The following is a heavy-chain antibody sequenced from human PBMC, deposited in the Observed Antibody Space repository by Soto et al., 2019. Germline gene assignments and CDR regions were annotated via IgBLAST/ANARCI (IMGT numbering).Heavy chain of an antibody. CDR1: GYTFTSYD. Sequence: ASVKVSCKASGYTFTSYDINWVRQATGQGLEWMGWMNPNSGNTGYAQKFQGRVTMTRNTPISTAYMELSSLSSEDTAVYYCARVGIGVTMVRGVILKYYYYYYYMDVWGKGTTVTVSS. CDR2: MNPNSGNT. J-gene: IGHJ6*03. V-gene: IGHV1-8*01. CDR3: ARVGIGVTMVRGVILKYYYYYYYMDV. D-gene: IGHD3-10*01.